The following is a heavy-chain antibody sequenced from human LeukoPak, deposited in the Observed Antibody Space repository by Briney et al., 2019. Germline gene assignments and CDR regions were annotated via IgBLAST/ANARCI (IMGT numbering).Heavy chain of an antibody. CDR2: IYYSGST. V-gene: IGHV4-39*01. D-gene: IGHD3-3*01. J-gene: IGHJ5*02. CDR1: GGSISSSSYY. Sequence: SETLSLTCTVSGGSISSSSYYWGWIRQPPGKGLEWIGSIYYSGSTYYNPSPKSRVTISVDTSKNQFSLKLSSVTAADTAVYYCARLWRAWFDPWGQGTLVTVSS. CDR3: ARLWRAWFDP.